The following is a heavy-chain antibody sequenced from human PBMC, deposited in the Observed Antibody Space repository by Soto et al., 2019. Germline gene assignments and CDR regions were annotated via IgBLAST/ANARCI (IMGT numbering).Heavy chain of an antibody. V-gene: IGHV1-2*02. CDR2: INTQAGGT. CDR1: GYTFIGHY. D-gene: IGHD2-15*01. Sequence: QVHLVQSGAEVKKPGASVKVSCKASGYTFIGHYMHWVRQAPGQGLEWMGWINTQAGGTAYAQKFQGRVTMTRDTSLSTAYLELNGLRSDDTAAYYCARYHGNSWPRNFDHWGQGTLVTVSS. J-gene: IGHJ4*02. CDR3: ARYHGNSWPRNFDH.